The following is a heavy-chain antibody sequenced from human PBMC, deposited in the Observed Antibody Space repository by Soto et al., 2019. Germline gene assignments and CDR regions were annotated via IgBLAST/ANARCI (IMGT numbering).Heavy chain of an antibody. Sequence: SETLSLTCTVSGGSISGYYWSWIRQPPGKGLEWIGYIFYRGNTLYNPSLQSRVTISVDTSKNQFFLGLTSVTAADTAVYYCTRNALIPKLQYGMDVWGQGASVTVYS. J-gene: IGHJ6*02. V-gene: IGHV4-59*01. CDR3: TRNALIPKLQYGMDV. CDR1: GGSISGYY. D-gene: IGHD1-1*01. CDR2: IFYRGNT.